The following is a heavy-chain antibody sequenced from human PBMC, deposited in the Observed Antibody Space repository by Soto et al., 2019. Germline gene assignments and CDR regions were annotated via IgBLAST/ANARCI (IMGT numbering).Heavy chain of an antibody. V-gene: IGHV1-18*04. Sequence: GASVKVSCKASGYTFTSYGISWVRQAPGQGLEWMGWISAYNGNTNCAQKLQGRVTMTTDTSTSTAYMELRSLRSDDTAVYYCASYTIFGVVGPGGMDVWGQGTTVTVSS. CDR1: GYTFTSYG. CDR3: ASYTIFGVVGPGGMDV. CDR2: ISAYNGNT. D-gene: IGHD3-3*01. J-gene: IGHJ6*02.